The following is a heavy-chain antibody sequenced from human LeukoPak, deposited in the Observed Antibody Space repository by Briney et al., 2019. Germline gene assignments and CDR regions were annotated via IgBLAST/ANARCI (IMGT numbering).Heavy chain of an antibody. Sequence: ASVKVSCKASGYTFTSYAMNWVRQAPGQGLQLMGWINTNTGNPTYAQGFTGRFVFSLDTSVSTAYLQISSLKAEDTAVYYCARDLRGDAFDIWGQGTMVTVSS. CDR1: GYTFTSYA. D-gene: IGHD5/OR15-5a*01. V-gene: IGHV7-4-1*02. CDR3: ARDLRGDAFDI. J-gene: IGHJ3*02. CDR2: INTNTGNP.